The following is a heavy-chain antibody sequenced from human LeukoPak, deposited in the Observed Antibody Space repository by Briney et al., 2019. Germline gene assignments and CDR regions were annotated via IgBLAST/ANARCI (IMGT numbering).Heavy chain of an antibody. CDR1: GGSISSSSYY. V-gene: IGHV4-39*07. Sequence: PSETLSLTCTVSGGSISSSSYYWGWIRQPPGKGLEWIGCIYHSGSTYYNPSRKSRVTISVDTSKNQFSLKLSSVTAADTAVYYCARTSYTSGWHFDYWGQGTLVTVSS. CDR3: ARTSYTSGWHFDY. CDR2: IYHSGST. J-gene: IGHJ4*02. D-gene: IGHD6-19*01.